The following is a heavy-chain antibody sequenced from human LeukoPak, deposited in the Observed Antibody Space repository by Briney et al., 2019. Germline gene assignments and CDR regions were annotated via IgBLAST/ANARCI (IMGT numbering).Heavy chain of an antibody. CDR2: INHSGST. V-gene: IGHV4-34*01. J-gene: IGHJ4*02. D-gene: IGHD1-26*01. CDR1: GGSFSGYY. Sequence: SETLSLTCAVYGGSFSGYYWSWIRQPPGKGLEWIGEINHSGSTNYNPSLKSRVTISVDTSKNQFSLKLSSVTAADTAVYYCARFQSRYSGSRDTFDYWGQGTLVTVSS. CDR3: ARFQSRYSGSRDTFDY.